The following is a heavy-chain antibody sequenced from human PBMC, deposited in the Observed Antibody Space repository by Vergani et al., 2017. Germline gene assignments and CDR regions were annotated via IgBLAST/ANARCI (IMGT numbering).Heavy chain of an antibody. V-gene: IGHV4-34*01. J-gene: IGHJ4*02. CDR2: IYHSGST. Sequence: QVQLQQWGAGLLKPSETLSLTCAVYGGSFSGYYWSWIRQPPGKGLEWIGSIYHSGSTYYNPSLKSRVTISVDTSKNQFSLKLSSVTAADTAVYYCASALWFGELLRYYFDYWGQGTLVTVSS. D-gene: IGHD3-10*01. CDR1: GGSFSGYY. CDR3: ASALWFGELLRYYFDY.